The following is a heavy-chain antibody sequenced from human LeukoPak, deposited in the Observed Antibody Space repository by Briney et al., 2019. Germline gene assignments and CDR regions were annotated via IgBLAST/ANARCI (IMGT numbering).Heavy chain of an antibody. Sequence: GGSLRLSCAASGFTFSDYYMSWIRQAPGKGLEWVSYISFSGSTIYYADSVKGRFTISRDNAKNSLYLQMNSLRAEDTAVYYCAKRGLRWLASGNFDYWGQGTLVTVSS. CDR1: GFTFSDYY. J-gene: IGHJ4*02. CDR3: AKRGLRWLASGNFDY. D-gene: IGHD5-12*01. CDR2: ISFSGSTI. V-gene: IGHV3-11*01.